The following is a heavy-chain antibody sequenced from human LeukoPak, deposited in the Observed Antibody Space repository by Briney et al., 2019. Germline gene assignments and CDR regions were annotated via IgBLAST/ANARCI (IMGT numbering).Heavy chain of an antibody. D-gene: IGHD3-3*01. J-gene: IGHJ4*02. Sequence: MPGGSLRLSCAASGFTFSSYRMNWVRQAPGKGLEWVSSISSSSSYIYYADSVKGRFTISRDNSKNTLYLQMNSLRAEDTAVYYCAKSETVGLRFLEWLLGLFDYWGQGTLVTVSS. CDR2: ISSSSSYI. CDR1: GFTFSSYR. V-gene: IGHV3-21*04. CDR3: AKSETVGLRFLEWLLGLFDY.